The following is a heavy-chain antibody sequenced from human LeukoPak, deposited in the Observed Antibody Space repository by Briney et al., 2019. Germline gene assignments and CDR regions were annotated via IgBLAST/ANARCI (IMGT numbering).Heavy chain of an antibody. J-gene: IGHJ6*02. V-gene: IGHV3-21*01. CDR3: ARGLDYDILSVPYGMDV. Sequence: GGSLHLSCAASGFNYSSYSMSWVRPAPGKGLEWVSSISSSSSYIYYADSEKGRFTISRDKDKKSLYLQMKSMRGEGTAVYYCARGLDYDILSVPYGMDVWGQGTTVTVSS. D-gene: IGHD3-9*01. CDR2: ISSSSSYI. CDR1: GFNYSSYS.